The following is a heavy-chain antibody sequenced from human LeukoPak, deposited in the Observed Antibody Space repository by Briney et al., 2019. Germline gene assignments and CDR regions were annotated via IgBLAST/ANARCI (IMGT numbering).Heavy chain of an antibody. D-gene: IGHD3-10*01. CDR2: ISSSSSYI. V-gene: IGHV3-21*01. Sequence: GGSLRLSCAASGFTFSTYWMSWVRQAPGKGLEWVSSISSSSSYIYYADSVEGRFTISRDNAKNSLYLQMNSLRAEDTAVYYCASPGFDYWGQGTLVTVSS. J-gene: IGHJ4*02. CDR1: GFTFSTYW. CDR3: ASPGFDY.